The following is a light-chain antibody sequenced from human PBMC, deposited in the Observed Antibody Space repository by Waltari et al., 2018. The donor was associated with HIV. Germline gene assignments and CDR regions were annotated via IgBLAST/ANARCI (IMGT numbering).Light chain of an antibody. CDR1: TSDLTLYNY. J-gene: IGLJ3*02. V-gene: IGLV2-14*01. CDR2: KVY. CDR3: SSYTSTNTYWV. Sequence: SALAQPASISGSPGQSITISCTGTTSDLTLYNYISWYQQHPDKAPKLIIYKVYNRPSGVSNRFSGSKSGNTASLTISELQAEDEADYYCSSYTSTNTYWVFGGGTRLTVL.